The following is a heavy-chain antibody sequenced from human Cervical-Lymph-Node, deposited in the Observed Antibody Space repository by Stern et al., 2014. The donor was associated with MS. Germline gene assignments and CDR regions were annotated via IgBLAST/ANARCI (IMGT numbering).Heavy chain of an antibody. CDR1: GGSISSGSYY. Sequence: QVQLQESGPGLVKPSQTLSLTCTVSGGSISSGSYYWSWIRQPAGKGLEXIGRINTSGTSHYNPSLKSRVTISTDPPETQFSLTRGPVTAADTAMYYCARENGYSYAYELDYWGQGILVTVSS. V-gene: IGHV4-61*02. CDR2: INTSGTS. D-gene: IGHD5-18*01. J-gene: IGHJ4*02. CDR3: ARENGYSYAYELDY.